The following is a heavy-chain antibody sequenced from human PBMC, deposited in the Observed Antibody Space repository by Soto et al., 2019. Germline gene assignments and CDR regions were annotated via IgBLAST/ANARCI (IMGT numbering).Heavy chain of an antibody. CDR2: IHYSGRT. CDR3: ARFSPPGYYYMDV. Sequence: QVQLQESGPGLVKPSQTLSFTCTVSGGPINSGGYYWTWIRQPPGKGLEWIGYIHYSGRTFYNPSLESRVIISVDTSKNQFSLNLRSVTAADTAVYYCARFSPPGYYYMDVWGKGTSVTVAS. V-gene: IGHV4-31*03. CDR1: GGPINSGGYY. J-gene: IGHJ6*03.